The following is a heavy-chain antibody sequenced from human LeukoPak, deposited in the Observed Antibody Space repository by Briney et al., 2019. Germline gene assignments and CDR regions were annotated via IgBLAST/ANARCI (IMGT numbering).Heavy chain of an antibody. CDR2: IYSSGST. CDR1: GGSISSYY. V-gene: IGHV4-4*07. J-gene: IGHJ6*03. CDR3: ARVVVFGVVSSDYYYYYMDV. D-gene: IGHD3-3*01. Sequence: SETLFLTCTVSGGSISSYYWSWIRQPAGKGLEWIGRIYSSGSTNYSPSLKSRVTMSVDTSKNQFSLKLSSVTAADTAVYYCARVVVFGVVSSDYYYYYMDVWGKGTTVTVSS.